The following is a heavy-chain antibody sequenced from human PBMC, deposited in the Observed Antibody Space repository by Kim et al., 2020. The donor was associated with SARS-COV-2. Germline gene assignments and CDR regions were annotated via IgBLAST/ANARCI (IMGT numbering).Heavy chain of an antibody. D-gene: IGHD1-26*01. CDR2: ISSGSIYT. J-gene: IGHJ4*02. V-gene: IGHV3-11*06. Sequence: GGSLRLSCAASGFTFSDYYMNWIRQAPGKGLEWVSYISSGSIYTNYADSVKGRFTISRDNAKNSLYLQMNSLRAEDTAVYYCARGPRESVGARLGINYLDNWGQGTLVTVSS. CDR1: GFTFSDYY. CDR3: ARGPRESVGARLGINYLDN.